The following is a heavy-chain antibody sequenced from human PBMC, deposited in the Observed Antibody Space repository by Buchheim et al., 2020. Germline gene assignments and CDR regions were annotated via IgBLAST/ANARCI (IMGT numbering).Heavy chain of an antibody. CDR1: GFTFSSYA. D-gene: IGHD2-2*02. Sequence: EVQLLESGGGLVQPGGSLRLSCAASGFTFSSYAMSWVRQAPGKGLEWVSAISGSGGSTYYADSVKGRFTISRDNSKNTLYLQMNSLRAEDTAVYYCANLGVVPAAIHGSYYYGMDVWGQGTT. CDR3: ANLGVVPAAIHGSYYYGMDV. CDR2: ISGSGGST. V-gene: IGHV3-23*01. J-gene: IGHJ6*02.